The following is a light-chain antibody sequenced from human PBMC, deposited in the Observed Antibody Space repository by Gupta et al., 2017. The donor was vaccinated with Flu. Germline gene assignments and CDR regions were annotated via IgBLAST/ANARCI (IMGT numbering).Light chain of an antibody. Sequence: DVVMTQSPDSLSVSLGETATISCKSSQSLFFNSYHTNFLAWYQQKAGQPPKLLIYWASTRESGVPDRFSGSGSRTEFTLTITNLQAEDVAVYFCQQHDVTPHTFGGGTRVEIK. CDR3: QQHDVTPHT. CDR1: QSLFFNSYHTNF. J-gene: IGKJ4*01. CDR2: WAS. V-gene: IGKV4-1*01.